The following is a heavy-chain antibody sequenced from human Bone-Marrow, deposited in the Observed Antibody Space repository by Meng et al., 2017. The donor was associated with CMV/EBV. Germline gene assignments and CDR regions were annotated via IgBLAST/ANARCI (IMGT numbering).Heavy chain of an antibody. D-gene: IGHD5-12*01. Sequence: SLKISCAASGFTFDDYAMHWVRQAPGKGLEWVSGISWNSGSIGYADSVKGRFTISRDNAKNSLYLQMNSLRAEDTALYYCTRDISFHGYSGASDYWGQGTLVTVSS. V-gene: IGHV3-9*01. J-gene: IGHJ4*02. CDR2: ISWNSGSI. CDR1: GFTFDDYA. CDR3: TRDISFHGYSGASDY.